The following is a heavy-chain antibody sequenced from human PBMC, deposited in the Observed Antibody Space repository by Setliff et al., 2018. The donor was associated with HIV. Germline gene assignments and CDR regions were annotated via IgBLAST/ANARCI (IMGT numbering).Heavy chain of an antibody. CDR3: ARLRQWLAFFDS. V-gene: IGHV4-39*01. Sequence: SETLSLTCTVSGGSISRGSYSWGWIRQPPGKGLEWIGSISYTGITNYNPSLKSRVTISVDTSQNQFSLKLTSVTAADTAVYYCARLRQWLAFFDSWGQGTLITVSS. CDR2: ISYTGIT. D-gene: IGHD6-19*01. CDR1: GGSISRGSYS. J-gene: IGHJ4*02.